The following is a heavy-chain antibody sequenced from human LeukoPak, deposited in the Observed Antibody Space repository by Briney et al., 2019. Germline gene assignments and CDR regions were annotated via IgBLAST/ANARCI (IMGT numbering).Heavy chain of an antibody. V-gene: IGHV3-23*01. J-gene: IGHJ4*02. CDR3: AKEHYGDYVNYYFDY. CDR1: GFTFSRYA. D-gene: IGHD4-17*01. CDR2: IGGSGGAI. Sequence: GGSLRLSCGASGFTFSRYAMSWVRQAPGKGLQWVSEIGGSGGAIYYADSVKGRFTISRDNSKNTLYLQMNSLRAEDTAVYYCAKEHYGDYVNYYFDYWGQGTLVTVSS.